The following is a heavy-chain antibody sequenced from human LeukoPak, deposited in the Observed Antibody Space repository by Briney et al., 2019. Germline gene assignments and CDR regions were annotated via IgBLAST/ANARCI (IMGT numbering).Heavy chain of an antibody. CDR3: ARALSWTTDSYYDMDV. J-gene: IGHJ6*03. V-gene: IGHV1-8*01. Sequence: EASVKVSCKASGYTFTSYDINWVRQATGQGLEWMGWMNPNSGNTGYAQKFQGRVTMTKNTSITTAYMELSSLRSEDTAVYYCARALSWTTDSYYDMDVWGKGTTVTVSS. CDR1: GYTFTSYD. D-gene: IGHD3/OR15-3a*01. CDR2: MNPNSGNT.